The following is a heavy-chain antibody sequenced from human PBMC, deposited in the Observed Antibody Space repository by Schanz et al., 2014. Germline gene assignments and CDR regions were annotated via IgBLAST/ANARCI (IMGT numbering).Heavy chain of an antibody. D-gene: IGHD4-17*01. CDR2: MNPDSGNT. CDR1: GGTFNSYT. CDR3: ARGYGDSPTDF. V-gene: IGHV1-69*08. Sequence: QVQLVQSGAEVKKPGSSMKVSCKASGGTFNSYTINWVRQAPGQGLEWMGWMNPDSGNTGYAQKFQGRVTITADRSTSTAYMELSSLRSEDTAVYYCARGYGDSPTDFWGQGTLVTVSS. J-gene: IGHJ4*02.